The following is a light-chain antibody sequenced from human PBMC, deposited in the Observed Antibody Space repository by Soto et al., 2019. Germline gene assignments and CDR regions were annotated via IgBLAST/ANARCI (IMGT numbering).Light chain of an antibody. Sequence: QSVLTQPPSVSGAPGQRVTISCTGSSSNIGAGYDVHWYQQLPGTAPKLLIYGNSNRPSGVPDRFSGSKSGTSASLAITGLQAEDEVDYYCQSYDSSLSGYLVFGGGTKLTVL. CDR3: QSYDSSLSGYLV. V-gene: IGLV1-40*01. J-gene: IGLJ2*01. CDR2: GNS. CDR1: SSNIGAGYD.